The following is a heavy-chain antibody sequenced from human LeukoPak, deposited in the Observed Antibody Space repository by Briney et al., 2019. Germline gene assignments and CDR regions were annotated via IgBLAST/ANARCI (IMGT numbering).Heavy chain of an antibody. CDR3: ARDYCTSSRCSLYNWFDP. V-gene: IGHV4-59*01. D-gene: IGHD2-2*01. J-gene: IGHJ5*02. CDR1: GGSISSYY. CDR2: IFESGST. Sequence: SEALSLTCTVSGGSISSYYWSWIRQPPGKELAWIGYIFESGSTDYNPSLKSRVTISLDTSKNQFSLRLTSVTAADTAVYYCARDYCTSSRCSLYNWFDPWGQGTQVTV.